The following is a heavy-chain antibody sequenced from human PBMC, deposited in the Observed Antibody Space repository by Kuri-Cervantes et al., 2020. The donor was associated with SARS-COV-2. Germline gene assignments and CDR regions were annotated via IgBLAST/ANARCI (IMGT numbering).Heavy chain of an antibody. Sequence: GGSLRLSCAASGFTFSSYGMHWVRQAPGKGLEWVAVIWYDGSNKYYADSVKGRFTISRDNSKNTLYLQMNSLRAEDTAVYYCARLQTVMVTYYYYGMDVWGQGTAVTVSS. CDR2: IWYDGSNK. V-gene: IGHV3-33*01. CDR3: ARLQTVMVTYYYYGMDV. CDR1: GFTFSSYG. D-gene: IGHD5-18*01. J-gene: IGHJ6*02.